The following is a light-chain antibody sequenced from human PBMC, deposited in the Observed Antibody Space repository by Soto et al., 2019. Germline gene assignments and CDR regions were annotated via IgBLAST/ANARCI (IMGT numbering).Light chain of an antibody. Sequence: IAMTQSPSTLSASPGERATLACRASQTVXNYYLAWHQQKPGQAPRLLXYDASSRATGIPDRLSGGGSGTDFTLTISRLEPEDFAVYYCQQFSSYTRTFGGGTKVDIK. V-gene: IGKV3-20*01. CDR2: DAS. J-gene: IGKJ4*02. CDR3: QQFSSYTRT. CDR1: QTVXNYY.